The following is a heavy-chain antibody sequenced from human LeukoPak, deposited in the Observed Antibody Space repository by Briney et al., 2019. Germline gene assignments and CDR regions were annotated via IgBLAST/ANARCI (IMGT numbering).Heavy chain of an antibody. D-gene: IGHD2-15*01. CDR3: ARRAGDARYCSGYSCFPPDY. CDR1: GFTFSDYG. V-gene: IGHV3-30*10. Sequence: PGRSLRLSCAASGFTFSDYGMNWVRQAPGKGLEWAAGISNGGNEFYTDSVKGRFTVSRDTSKSTLYLQMNSLRAEDTAVYYCARRAGDARYCSGYSCFPPDYWGQGTLVTVSS. CDR2: ISNGGNE. J-gene: IGHJ4*02.